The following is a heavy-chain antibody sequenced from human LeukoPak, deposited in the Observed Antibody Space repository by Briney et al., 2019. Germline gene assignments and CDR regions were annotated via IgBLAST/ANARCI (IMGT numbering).Heavy chain of an antibody. CDR1: GFTFSHAW. Sequence: GGSLRLSCAASGFTFSHAWMSWVRQAPGKGLEWVGRITSETDGGTAHYAAPVKGRFTISRDDSKNTLYLQMNNLKTEDTAVYYCSVVNYGSGSYPLGYWGQGNLVTVSS. J-gene: IGHJ4*02. CDR3: SVVNYGSGSYPLGY. D-gene: IGHD3-10*01. V-gene: IGHV3-15*01. CDR2: ITSETDGGTA.